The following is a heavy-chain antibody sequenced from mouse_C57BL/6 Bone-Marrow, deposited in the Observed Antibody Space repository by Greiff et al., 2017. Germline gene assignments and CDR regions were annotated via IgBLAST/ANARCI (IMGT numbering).Heavy chain of an antibody. CDR2: IWGVGST. J-gene: IGHJ3*01. D-gene: IGHD1-1*01. Sequence: VKLMESGPGLVAPSQSLSITCTVSGVSLTSYGVDWVRQSPGKGLEWLGVIWGVGSTNYNSALKSRLSISKDNSKSQVFLKMNSLQTDDTAMYYCASGNYGSFAYWGQGTLVTVSA. CDR1: GVSLTSYG. CDR3: ASGNYGSFAY. V-gene: IGHV2-6*01.